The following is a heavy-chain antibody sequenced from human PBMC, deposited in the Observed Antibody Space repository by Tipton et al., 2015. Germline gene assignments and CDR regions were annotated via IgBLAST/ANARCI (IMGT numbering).Heavy chain of an antibody. Sequence: SLRLSCAASGFNFREYIMNWVRQAPGRGLECVSSISRRGDKIYTTDSVQGRFTISRDNSKNTLYLQMSSLRDEDTAIYYCAKEAEVGAYGPFNFDAWGQGTLVTVSS. V-gene: IGHV3-23*01. CDR1: GFNFREYI. J-gene: IGHJ4*02. CDR3: AKEAEVGAYGPFNFDA. CDR2: ISRRGDKI. D-gene: IGHD3-16*01.